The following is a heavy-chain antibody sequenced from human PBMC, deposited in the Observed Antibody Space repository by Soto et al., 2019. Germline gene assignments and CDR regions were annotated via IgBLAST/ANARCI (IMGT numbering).Heavy chain of an antibody. Sequence: PGGSLRLSCTSSGFTFSIYAMSWVRQAPGKGLEWVSDISGSGGSTNYADSVKGRFTISRDNSKNTLYLQMNSLRAEDTAVYYCAKAGPNSHGRNYFDHWGQGTLVTVSS. CDR1: GFTFSIYA. CDR3: AKAGPNSHGRNYFDH. J-gene: IGHJ4*02. D-gene: IGHD1-26*01. CDR2: ISGSGGST. V-gene: IGHV3-23*01.